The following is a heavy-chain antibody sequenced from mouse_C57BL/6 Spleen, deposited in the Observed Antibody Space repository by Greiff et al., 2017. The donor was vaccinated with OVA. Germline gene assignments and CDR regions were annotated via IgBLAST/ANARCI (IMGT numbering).Heavy chain of an antibody. Sequence: VQLQQSGAELVRPGASVKLSCTASGFNIKDYYMHWVKQRPEQGLEWIGRIDPEDGDTESAPKFQGKATMTADTSSNTAYLQLSSLTSEDTAVYYCTTGAVVATNFDYWGQGTTLTVSS. V-gene: IGHV14-1*01. J-gene: IGHJ2*01. CDR1: GFNIKDYY. CDR2: IDPEDGDT. CDR3: TTGAVVATNFDY. D-gene: IGHD1-1*01.